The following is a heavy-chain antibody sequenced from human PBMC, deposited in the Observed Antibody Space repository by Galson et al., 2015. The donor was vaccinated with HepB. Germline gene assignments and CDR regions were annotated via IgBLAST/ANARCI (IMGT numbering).Heavy chain of an antibody. CDR1: GYTFISYY. J-gene: IGHJ4*02. CDR2: INPSGGST. V-gene: IGHV1-46*01. Sequence: SVTVSCKASGYTFISYYIHWVRQAPGQGLEWMGIINPSGGSTSYAQNFQGRVTMARDTSTSTVFMELSSVRSEDTAVYYCARGGYDFWNGYTNYFDYWGQGTLVTVSS. D-gene: IGHD3-3*01. CDR3: ARGGYDFWNGYTNYFDY.